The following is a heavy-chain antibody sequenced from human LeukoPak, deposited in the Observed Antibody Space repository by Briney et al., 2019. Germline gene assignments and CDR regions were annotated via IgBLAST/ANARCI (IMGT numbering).Heavy chain of an antibody. V-gene: IGHV4-59*12. CDR2: IYYTGST. CDR3: ARSTGGHYYGSGRGNFDY. Sequence: SETLSLTCTVSGGSISTYYWSWIRQPPGKGLEWMGYIYYTGSTNYSPSLKSRVTISVDTSKNQFSLKLSSVTAADTAVYYCARSTGGHYYGSGRGNFDYWGQGTLVTVSS. D-gene: IGHD3-10*01. CDR1: GGSISTYY. J-gene: IGHJ4*02.